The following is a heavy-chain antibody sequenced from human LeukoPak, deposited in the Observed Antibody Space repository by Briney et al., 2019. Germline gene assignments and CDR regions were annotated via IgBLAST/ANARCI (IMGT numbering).Heavy chain of an antibody. Sequence: WASVKVSCKASGGTFSSYAISWVRQAPGQGLEWMGGIIPIFGTANYAQKFQGRVTITTDESTSTAYMELSSLRSEDTAVYYCATPKQKGNAFDIWGQGTMVTVSS. CDR1: GGTFSSYA. CDR2: IIPIFGTA. V-gene: IGHV1-69*05. CDR3: ATPKQKGNAFDI. J-gene: IGHJ3*02. D-gene: IGHD3-10*01.